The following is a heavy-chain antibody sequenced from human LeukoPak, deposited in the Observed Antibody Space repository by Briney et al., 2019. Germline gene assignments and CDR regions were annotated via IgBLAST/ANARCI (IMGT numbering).Heavy chain of an antibody. Sequence: GASVKVSCKASGYTFTSYDINWVRQATGQGLEWMGWMNPNSGNTGYAQKFQGRVTMTRNTSISTAYMELSSLRSEDTAVYYCARSGDYYYDSSGYQNWFDPWGQGTLVTVSS. V-gene: IGHV1-8*01. D-gene: IGHD3-22*01. CDR1: GYTFTSYD. CDR2: MNPNSGNT. CDR3: ARSGDYYYDSSGYQNWFDP. J-gene: IGHJ5*02.